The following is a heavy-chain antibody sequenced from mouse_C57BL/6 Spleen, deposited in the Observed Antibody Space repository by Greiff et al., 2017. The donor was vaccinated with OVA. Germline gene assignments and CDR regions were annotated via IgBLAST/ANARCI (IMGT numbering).Heavy chain of an antibody. Sequence: QVQLQQPGAELVRPGSSVKLSCKASGYTFTSYWMDWVKQRPGQGLEWIGNIYPSDSETHYNQKFKDKATLTVDKSSSTAYMQLSSLTSEDSAVYYCARESSGYPDDWGQGTTLTVSS. J-gene: IGHJ2*01. CDR1: GYTFTSYW. D-gene: IGHD3-2*02. CDR2: IYPSDSET. CDR3: ARESSGYPDD. V-gene: IGHV1-61*01.